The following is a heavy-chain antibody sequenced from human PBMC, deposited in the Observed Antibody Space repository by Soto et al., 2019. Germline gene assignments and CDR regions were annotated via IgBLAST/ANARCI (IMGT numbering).Heavy chain of an antibody. Sequence: GXSGKVSCKASVYTFTSYGISWVRQAPGQGLEWMGWISAYNGNTNYAQKLQGRVTMTTDTSTSTAYMELRSLRSDDTAVYYCARDIAVAGRSGYYYYGMDVWGQGTTVTVS. J-gene: IGHJ6*02. V-gene: IGHV1-18*04. CDR3: ARDIAVAGRSGYYYYGMDV. D-gene: IGHD6-19*01. CDR1: VYTFTSYG. CDR2: ISAYNGNT.